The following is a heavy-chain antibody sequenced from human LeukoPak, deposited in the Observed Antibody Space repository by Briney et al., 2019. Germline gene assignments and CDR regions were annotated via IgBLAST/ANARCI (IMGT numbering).Heavy chain of an antibody. V-gene: IGHV3-21*01. Sequence: GRSLRLSCAASEFTFGRYSMNWVRQAPGKGREGGSTFRSISQQIYYADSVRGQFTISRDNDKHSMLLQMNSLRAEDTGVYYCARDLSLGMPGGFDYWGQGALVTVSS. CDR1: EFTFGRYS. D-gene: IGHD3-16*01. CDR3: ARDLSLGMPGGFDY. CDR2: FRSISQQI. J-gene: IGHJ4*02.